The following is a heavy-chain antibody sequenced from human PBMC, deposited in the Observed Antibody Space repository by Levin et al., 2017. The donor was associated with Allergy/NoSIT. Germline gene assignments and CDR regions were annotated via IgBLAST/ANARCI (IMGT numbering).Heavy chain of an antibody. V-gene: IGHV3-33*01. J-gene: IGHJ3*02. CDR1: GFTFSNYG. CDR2: IWYDGSNK. D-gene: IGHD3-3*01. Sequence: GGSLRLSCAASGFTFSNYGMHWVRQAPGKGLEWVAVIWYDGSNKYYADSVKGRFTISRDNSKNTLYLQMNSLRAEDTAVYFCARGTYYDFWSGYALFNIWGQGTMVTVSS. CDR3: ARGTYYDFWSGYALFNI.